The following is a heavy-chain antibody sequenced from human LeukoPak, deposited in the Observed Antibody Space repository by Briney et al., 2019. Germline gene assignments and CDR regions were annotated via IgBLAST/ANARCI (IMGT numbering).Heavy chain of an antibody. CDR1: GYTFTSYA. D-gene: IGHD6-6*01. Sequence: ASVKVSCKASGYTFTSYAMHWVRQAPGQRLEWMGWISAYNGNTNYAQKLQGRVTMTTDTSTSTAYMELRSLRSDDTAVYYCARGVVSYSSSLLDYWGQGTLVTVSS. CDR3: ARGVVSYSSSLLDY. V-gene: IGHV1-18*01. J-gene: IGHJ4*02. CDR2: ISAYNGNT.